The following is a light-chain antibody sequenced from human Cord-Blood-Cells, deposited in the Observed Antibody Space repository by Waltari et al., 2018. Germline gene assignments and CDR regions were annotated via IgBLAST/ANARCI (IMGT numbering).Light chain of an antibody. Sequence: QSALTQPASVSGSPGQSITISYTGTSSEVGSYNLVSWYQQHPGKAPKLMIYEGSKRPSGVSNRFSGSKSGNTASLTISGLQAEDEADYYCCSYAGSSTWVFGGGTKLTVL. CDR2: EGS. J-gene: IGLJ3*02. CDR3: CSYAGSSTWV. CDR1: SSEVGSYNL. V-gene: IGLV2-23*01.